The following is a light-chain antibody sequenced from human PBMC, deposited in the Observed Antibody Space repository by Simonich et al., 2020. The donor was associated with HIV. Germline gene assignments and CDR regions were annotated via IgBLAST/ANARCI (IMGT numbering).Light chain of an antibody. J-gene: IGLJ3*02. CDR3: QSADSSGTYKV. CDR1: ALPEKD. V-gene: IGLV3-25*03. Sequence: SYELTQPPSVSVSPGQTARLTFSGDALPEKDAYWYQQKAGQAPVLVIYKDSERPSGIPERFAGSRSGTVLTLTISGVQAEDEADYYCQSADSSGTYKVFGGGTKLTVL. CDR2: KDS.